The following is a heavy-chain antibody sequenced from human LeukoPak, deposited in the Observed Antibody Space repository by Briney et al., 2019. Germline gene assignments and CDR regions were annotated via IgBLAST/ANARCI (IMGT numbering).Heavy chain of an antibody. V-gene: IGHV3-30*02. CDR3: APGMLGYCNSTSCPYFDY. D-gene: IGHD2-2*01. CDR1: GFTFSSYG. Sequence: GGSLRLSCAASGFTFSSYGMHWVRQAPGKGLEWVAFIRYDGSNKYYADSVKGRFTISRDNSKNTLYLQMNSLRAEDTAVYYCAPGMLGYCNSTSCPYFDYWGQGTLVTVSS. CDR2: IRYDGSNK. J-gene: IGHJ4*02.